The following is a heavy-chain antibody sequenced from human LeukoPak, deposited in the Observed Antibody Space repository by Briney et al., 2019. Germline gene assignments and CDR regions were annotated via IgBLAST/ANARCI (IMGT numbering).Heavy chain of an antibody. Sequence: GASVKVSCKASGYTFISYGISWVRQAPGQGLEWVGWISAYNGNTNYEQQFQGRVTMTTDTSTSTAYMELRSLRSDDTAVYYCARGHRTAAYDSTGSDYWGQGTLVTVSS. CDR3: ARGHRTAAYDSTGSDY. V-gene: IGHV1-18*01. CDR2: ISAYNGNT. CDR1: GYTFISYG. D-gene: IGHD3-22*01. J-gene: IGHJ4*02.